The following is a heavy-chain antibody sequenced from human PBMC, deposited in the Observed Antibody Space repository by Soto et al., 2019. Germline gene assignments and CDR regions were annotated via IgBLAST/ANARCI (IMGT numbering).Heavy chain of an antibody. D-gene: IGHD1-26*01. V-gene: IGHV3-30*18. CDR1: GFTFSSYG. CDR3: AKERSGSYSRHLTYYYYYYGMDV. CDR2: ISYDGSNK. J-gene: IGHJ6*01. Sequence: QVQLVESGGGVVQPGRSLRLSCAASGFTFSSYGMHWVRQAPGKGLEWVAVISYDGSNKYYADSVKGRFTISRDNSKNTLYLQMNSLRAEDTAVYYCAKERSGSYSRHLTYYYYYYGMDVW.